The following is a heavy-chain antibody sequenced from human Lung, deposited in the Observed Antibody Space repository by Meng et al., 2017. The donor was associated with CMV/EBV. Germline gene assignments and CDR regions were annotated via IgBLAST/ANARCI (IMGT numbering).Heavy chain of an antibody. D-gene: IGHD2/OR15-2a*01. J-gene: IGHJ6*02. CDR3: ARARLSSRSMDF. CDR1: GGSFSGYY. V-gene: IGHV4-34*01. CDR2: INHSGST. Sequence: GSLRLXCAVYGGSFSGYYWSWICQPPGKGLEWIGEINHSGSTNYNPSLKSRVFISVDTSKNQLSLNLTPVTAADTAVYYCARARLSSRSMDFWGQGTPAXVSS.